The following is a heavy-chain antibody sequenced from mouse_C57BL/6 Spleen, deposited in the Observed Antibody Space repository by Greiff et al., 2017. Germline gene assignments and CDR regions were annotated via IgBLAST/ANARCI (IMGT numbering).Heavy chain of an antibody. CDR3: AREGTAGPFDY. J-gene: IGHJ2*01. CDR2: INPSTGGT. Sequence: EVQLQESGPELVKPGASVKISCKASGYSFTGYYMNWVKQSPEKSLEWIGEINPSTGGTTYNQKFKAKATLTVDKSSSTAYMQLKSLTSEDSAVYYCAREGTAGPFDYWGQGTTLTVSS. D-gene: IGHD3-1*01. V-gene: IGHV1-42*01. CDR1: GYSFTGYY.